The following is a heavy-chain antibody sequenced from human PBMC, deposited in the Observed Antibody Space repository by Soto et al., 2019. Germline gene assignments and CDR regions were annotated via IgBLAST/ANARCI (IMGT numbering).Heavy chain of an antibody. V-gene: IGHV3-23*01. Sequence: PGGSLRLSCAASGFTFSYYAMSWVRQSPGKGLEWVSVISGGAAKTNYAESVKGRFTISRDISKNTLYLQMSSLRAEDTAVYYCAKATSTGYRYGYTLDYWGQGTLVPSPQ. D-gene: IGHD5-18*01. CDR2: ISGGAAKT. J-gene: IGHJ4*02. CDR3: AKATSTGYRYGYTLDY. CDR1: GFTFSYYA.